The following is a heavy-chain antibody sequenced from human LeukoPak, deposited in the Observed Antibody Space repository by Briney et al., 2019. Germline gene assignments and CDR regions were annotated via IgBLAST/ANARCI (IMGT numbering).Heavy chain of an antibody. CDR3: ARGFSSTSCYTYNWFDP. CDR1: GGSFSGYY. V-gene: IGHV4-34*01. Sequence: SETLSLTCAVYGGSFSGYYWSWLRQPPGKGLEWIGEINHSGSTNYNPSLKSRVTISVDTSKNQFSLKLSSVTAADTAVYYCARGFSSTSCYTYNWFDPWGQGTLVTVSS. J-gene: IGHJ5*02. CDR2: INHSGST. D-gene: IGHD2-2*01.